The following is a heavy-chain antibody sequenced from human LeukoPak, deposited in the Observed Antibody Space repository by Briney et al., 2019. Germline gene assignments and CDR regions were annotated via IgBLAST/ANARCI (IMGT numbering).Heavy chain of an antibody. D-gene: IGHD3-10*01. CDR3: ARSQFYGSGSYQGRWFDP. J-gene: IGHJ5*02. Sequence: PSETLSLTCAVYGGSFSDYYWSWFRQPPGKGLEWIGEINHSGSINYNPSLKSRVTISVDTSKNQFSLKLTSVTAADTAVYYCARSQFYGSGSYQGRWFDPWGQGTLVTVSS. V-gene: IGHV4-34*01. CDR1: GGSFSDYY. CDR2: INHSGSI.